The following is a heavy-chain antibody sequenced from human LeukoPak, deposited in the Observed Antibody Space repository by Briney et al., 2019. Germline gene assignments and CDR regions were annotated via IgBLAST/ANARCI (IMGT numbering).Heavy chain of an antibody. CDR1: GGSFSGYY. D-gene: IGHD6-6*01. CDR3: ATRGEQLVSGNWFDP. Sequence: SETLSLTCAVYGGSFSGYYWSWIRQPPGKGLEWIGEINHSGSTNYKPSLKSRVTISVDTSKKQFSLKLSSVTAADTALYYCATRGEQLVSGNWFDPWGQGTLVTVSS. V-gene: IGHV4-34*01. CDR2: INHSGST. J-gene: IGHJ5*02.